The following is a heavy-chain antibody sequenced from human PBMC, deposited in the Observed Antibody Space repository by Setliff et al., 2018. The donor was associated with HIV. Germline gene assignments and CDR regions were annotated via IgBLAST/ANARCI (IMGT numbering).Heavy chain of an antibody. CDR1: GFTFSSYA. V-gene: IGHV3-30*04. J-gene: IGHJ6*02. CDR3: AREGRTGTTYYYYGMDV. D-gene: IGHD1-7*01. Sequence: GGSLRLSCAAPGFTFSSYAMHWVRQAPGKGLEWVAVISYDGGNKYYADSVKGRFTISRDNSKNTLYLQMNSLRAEDTAVYYCAREGRTGTTYYYYGMDVWGQGTTVTVSS. CDR2: ISYDGGNK.